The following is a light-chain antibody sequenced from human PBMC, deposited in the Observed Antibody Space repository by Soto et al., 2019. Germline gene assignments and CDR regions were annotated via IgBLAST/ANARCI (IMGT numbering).Light chain of an antibody. J-gene: IGLJ1*01. Sequence: QPVLTQSPSASASLGASVKLTCTLSSGHSSYAIAWHQQQPEKGPRYFMKLNSDGSHSQGDGIPDRFSGSSSGAERYLTISSLQSEDEADYYCQTWGTGIQVFGTGTKLTVL. CDR3: QTWGTGIQV. V-gene: IGLV4-69*01. CDR2: LNSDGSH. CDR1: SGHSSYA.